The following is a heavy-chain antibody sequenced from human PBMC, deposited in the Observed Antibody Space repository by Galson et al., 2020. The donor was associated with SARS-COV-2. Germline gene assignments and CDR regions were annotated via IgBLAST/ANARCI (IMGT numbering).Heavy chain of an antibody. V-gene: IGHV4-34*01. D-gene: IGHD4-17*01. CDR3: ARDFPVTTFYYYYGMDV. J-gene: IGHJ6*02. Sequence: YNPSLKSRVTISVDTSKNQFSLKLSSVTAADTAVYYCARDFPVTTFYYYYGMDVWGQGTTVTVSS.